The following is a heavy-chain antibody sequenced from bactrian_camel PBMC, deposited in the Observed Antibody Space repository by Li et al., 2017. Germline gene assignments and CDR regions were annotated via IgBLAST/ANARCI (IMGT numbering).Heavy chain of an antibody. Sequence: HVQLVESGGGSVQAGGSLRLACAASGYKYSDYCLAWFRQVPGKEREGVATIDTDGTTRYADNVKGRFTVSSDNAKNTVYLQMNSLKSEDTALYYCASSGSWFGEYYGMDYWGQGTQVTVS. V-gene: IGHV3S55*01. CDR1: GYKYSDYC. CDR2: IDTDGTT. D-gene: IGHD6*01. J-gene: IGHJ7*01.